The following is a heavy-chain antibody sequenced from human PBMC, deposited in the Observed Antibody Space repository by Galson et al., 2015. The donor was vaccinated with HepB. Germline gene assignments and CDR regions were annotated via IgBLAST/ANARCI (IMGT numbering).Heavy chain of an antibody. CDR2: ISWNGGSI. D-gene: IGHD2-15*01. J-gene: IGHJ6*02. CDR1: GCTFGDYV. Sequence: SLRLACAASGCTFGDYVMHWVRQTPGEGLEWVSGISWNGGSIDYADSVKGRFTISRDNTKKALCLQVNSLRTEDTALYYCAKGLDCTGGSCYRRYYYSSMDVWGQGTTVTVSS. CDR3: AKGLDCTGGSCYRRYYYSSMDV. V-gene: IGHV3-9*01.